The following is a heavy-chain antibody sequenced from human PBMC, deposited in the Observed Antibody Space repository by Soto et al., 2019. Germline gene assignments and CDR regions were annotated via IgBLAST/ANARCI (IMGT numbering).Heavy chain of an antibody. CDR3: AKNPHATAHDY. V-gene: IGHV3-23*01. Sequence: EVQLLDYGGGLVQPGGSLRLSCAASAFTFSNYAMHWVRQAPGKDLEWVSSISSSGGSTDYADAVKDRFTISRDNSKNTLNLQMNSLRAEDTAIYFCAKNPHATAHDYWGPGTLVTVSS. CDR1: AFTFSNYA. J-gene: IGHJ4*02. CDR2: ISSSGGST.